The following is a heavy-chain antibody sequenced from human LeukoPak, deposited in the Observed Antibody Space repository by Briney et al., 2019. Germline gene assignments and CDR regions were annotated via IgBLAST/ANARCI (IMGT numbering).Heavy chain of an antibody. CDR3: TTAGLSTVIVVVTR. Sequence: GGSLRLSCAASGFTFSNAWMSWVRQAPGKGLEWVGRIKSKTDGGTTDYAAPVKGRFTISRDDSKNTLFLQMNSLKTEDTAVYYCTTAGLSTVIVVVTRRGQGTLVTVSS. D-gene: IGHD3-22*01. CDR2: IKSKTDGGTT. CDR1: GFTFSNAW. J-gene: IGHJ4*02. V-gene: IGHV3-15*01.